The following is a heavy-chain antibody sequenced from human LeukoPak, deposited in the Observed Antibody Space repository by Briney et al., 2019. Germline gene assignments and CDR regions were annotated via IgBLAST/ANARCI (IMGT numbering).Heavy chain of an antibody. J-gene: IGHJ4*02. CDR1: GGSISSGGYY. D-gene: IGHD3-22*01. V-gene: IGHV4-30-2*01. CDR3: ARAGSGYRPAEIDY. CDR2: IYHSGGT. Sequence: KASQTLSLACTVSGGSISSGGYYWSWIRQPPGKGLEWIGYIYHSGGTYYNPSLKSRVTISVDTSKNQFSLKLSSVTAADTAVYYCARAGSGYRPAEIDYWGQGTLVTVSS.